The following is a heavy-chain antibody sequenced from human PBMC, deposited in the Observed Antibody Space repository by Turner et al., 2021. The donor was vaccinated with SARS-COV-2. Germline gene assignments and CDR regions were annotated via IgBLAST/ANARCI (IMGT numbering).Heavy chain of an antibody. V-gene: IGHV4-59*01. Sequence: QVQLQESGPRMVKPLESLSLTCTVSGGSRNSNYWSWIRQPPGKRLEWIGYIYYRGSTNYNPSLESRVTISVDTSRNQFSLNLTSVTAADTAIYYCARETVNNWVDPWGQGTLVTVSS. D-gene: IGHD2-21*02. CDR3: ARETVNNWVDP. J-gene: IGHJ5*02. CDR1: GGSRNSNY. CDR2: IYYRGST.